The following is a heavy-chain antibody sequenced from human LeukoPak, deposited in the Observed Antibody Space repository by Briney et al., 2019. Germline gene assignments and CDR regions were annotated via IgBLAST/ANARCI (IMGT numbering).Heavy chain of an antibody. CDR3: ARDIYYDSSVENWFDP. CDR2: IYYSGST. D-gene: IGHD3-22*01. Sequence: PSQTLSLTCTVSGGSISSGGYYWGWIRQHPGKGLEWIGYIYYSGSTYYNPSLKSRVTISVDTSKNQFSLKLSSVTAADTAVYYCARDIYYDSSVENWFDPWGQGTLVTVSS. CDR1: GGSISSGGYY. V-gene: IGHV4-31*03. J-gene: IGHJ5*02.